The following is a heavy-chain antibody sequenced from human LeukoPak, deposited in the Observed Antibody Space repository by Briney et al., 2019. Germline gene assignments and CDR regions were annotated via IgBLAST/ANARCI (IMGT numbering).Heavy chain of an antibody. CDR1: GFTFDDYA. CDR2: ISWNSGSI. J-gene: IGHJ4*02. Sequence: GRSLRLSCAASGFTFDDYAMHWVRQAPGKGLEWVSGISWNSGSIGYADSVKGRFTISRDNAKNSLYLQMNSLRAEDTALYYCAEAPTGYSSGWYYFDYWGQGTLVTVSS. CDR3: AEAPTGYSSGWYYFDY. D-gene: IGHD6-19*01. V-gene: IGHV3-9*01.